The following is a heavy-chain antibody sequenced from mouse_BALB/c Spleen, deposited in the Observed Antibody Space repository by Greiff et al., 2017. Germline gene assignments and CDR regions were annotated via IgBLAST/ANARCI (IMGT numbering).Heavy chain of an antibody. CDR1: GDSITSGY. Sequence: DVQLQESGPSLVKPSQTLSLTCSVTGDSITSGYWNWIRKFPGNKLEYMGYISYSGSTYYNPSLKSRISITRDTSKNQYYLQLNSVTTEDTATYYCARYRGNIYYAMDYWGQGTSVTVSS. CDR2: ISYSGST. J-gene: IGHJ4*01. CDR3: ARYRGNIYYAMDY. V-gene: IGHV3-8*02. D-gene: IGHD2-1*01.